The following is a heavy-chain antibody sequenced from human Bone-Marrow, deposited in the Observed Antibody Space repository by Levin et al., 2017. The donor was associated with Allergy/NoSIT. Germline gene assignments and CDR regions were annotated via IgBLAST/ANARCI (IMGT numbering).Heavy chain of an antibody. V-gene: IGHV1-69*06. CDR3: AGNDDYGDYGIY. CDR2: IIPIFGTA. CDR1: GGTFSSYA. J-gene: IGHJ4*02. D-gene: IGHD4-17*01. Sequence: ASVKVSCKASGGTFSSYAISWVRQAPGQGLEWMGGIIPIFGTANYAQKFQGRVTITADKSTSTAYMELSSLRSEDTAVYYCAGNDDYGDYGIYWGQGTLVTVSS.